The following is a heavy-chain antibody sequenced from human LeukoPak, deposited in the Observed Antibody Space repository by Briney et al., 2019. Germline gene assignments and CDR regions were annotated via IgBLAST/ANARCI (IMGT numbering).Heavy chain of an antibody. CDR3: ARRLTQYDCFDL. Sequence: SQTLSLTCAIFGDSVSSNSVTWNWIRQSPSRGLEWLGRTYYRSTWYNDYAVSVRGRITVNPDTSKNQFSLHLNSVTPEDTAVYYCARRLTQYDCFDLWGQGILVTVSS. CDR1: GDSVSSNSVT. CDR2: TYYRSTWYN. V-gene: IGHV6-1*01. J-gene: IGHJ5*02. D-gene: IGHD2-2*01.